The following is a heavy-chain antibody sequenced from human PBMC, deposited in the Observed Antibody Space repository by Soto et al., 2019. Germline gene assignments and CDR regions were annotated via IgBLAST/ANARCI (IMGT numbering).Heavy chain of an antibody. J-gene: IGHJ4*02. CDR1: SLTLTDAW. D-gene: IGHD6-13*01. CDR2: IKSKSAGGTA. V-gene: IGHV3-15*07. Sequence: EVQLVESGGGLVTPGGSLRLSCAVSSLTLTDAWMNWMRQAPGKGPEWVGRIKSKSAGGTADYAAAVKDRFTMSRDDSKNMLYLQMNSLKTADTAVYYCSSGMAAGTYWGQGTLVTVSS. CDR3: SSGMAAGTY.